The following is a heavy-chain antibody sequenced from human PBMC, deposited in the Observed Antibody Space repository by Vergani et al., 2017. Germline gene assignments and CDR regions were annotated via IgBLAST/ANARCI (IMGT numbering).Heavy chain of an antibody. V-gene: IGHV3-23*01. Sequence: EVQLLESGGGLVQPGGSLRLSCAASGFTFSSYAMSWVRQAPGKGLEWVSAISGSGGSTYYADSVKGRFTIARDNSKNTLYLQMNSLRAEDTAVYYCARVREKYSSSSVYFQHWGQGTLVTVSA. CDR3: ARVREKYSSSSVYFQH. D-gene: IGHD6-6*01. CDR1: GFTFSSYA. J-gene: IGHJ1*01. CDR2: ISGSGGST.